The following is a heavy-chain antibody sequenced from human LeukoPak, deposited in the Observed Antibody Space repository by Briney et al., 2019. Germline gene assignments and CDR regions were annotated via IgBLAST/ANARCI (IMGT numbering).Heavy chain of an antibody. V-gene: IGHV3-64*01. CDR3: AREGVAWSGGYYFDY. CDR1: GFTFSSYA. CDR2: IGTNGGST. D-gene: IGHD3-3*01. Sequence: GGSLRLSCAASGFTFSSYAMHWVRQAPGKGLEYVSGIGTNGGSTYYANSVKGRFTISRDNSKNTLYLQMGSLRPEDMAVYYCAREGVAWSGGYYFDYWGQGTLVTVSS. J-gene: IGHJ4*02.